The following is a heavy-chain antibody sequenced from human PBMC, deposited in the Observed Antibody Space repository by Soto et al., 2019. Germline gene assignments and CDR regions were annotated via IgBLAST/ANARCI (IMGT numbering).Heavy chain of an antibody. V-gene: IGHV3-33*01. CDR3: ARDIIAIYGMDV. CDR1: VLTLSSYR. D-gene: IGHD6-13*01. CDR2: ICYDGSNR. Sequence: WGSLRLSCVASVLTLSSYRMRWVRPAPGKGLERVAVICYDGSNRYYADSVKGRFTISRDNSKNTLYLQMNSLRAEDTAVYYCARDIIAIYGMDVWGQGTTVTVSS. J-gene: IGHJ6*02.